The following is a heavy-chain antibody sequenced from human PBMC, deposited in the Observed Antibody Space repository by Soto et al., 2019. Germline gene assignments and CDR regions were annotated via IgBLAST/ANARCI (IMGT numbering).Heavy chain of an antibody. CDR1: GYSFTSYG. V-gene: IGHV1-18*01. J-gene: IGHJ4*02. CDR3: ARDRMKMATITAGY. Sequence: GESLKISCKGSGYSFTSYGISWVRQALGQGLEWMGWISAYNGNTNYAQKLQGRVTMTTDTSTSTAYMELRSLRSDDTAVYYCARDRMKMATITAGYWGQGTLVTVSS. CDR2: ISAYNGNT. D-gene: IGHD5-12*01.